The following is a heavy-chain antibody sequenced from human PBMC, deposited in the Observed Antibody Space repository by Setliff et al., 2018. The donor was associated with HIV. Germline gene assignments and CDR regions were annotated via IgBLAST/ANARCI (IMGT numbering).Heavy chain of an antibody. Sequence: SETLSLTCAVYGGSFSGSYWSWIRQPPGKDLEWIGEINHSGSTNYNPSLKSRVTISVDTSKTQFSLKLSSVIAADTAVYYCTTSTVAGLFDYWDQGAPGTVS. D-gene: IGHD6-19*01. J-gene: IGHJ4*02. V-gene: IGHV4-34*01. CDR2: INHSGST. CDR3: TTSTVAGLFDY. CDR1: GGSFSGSY.